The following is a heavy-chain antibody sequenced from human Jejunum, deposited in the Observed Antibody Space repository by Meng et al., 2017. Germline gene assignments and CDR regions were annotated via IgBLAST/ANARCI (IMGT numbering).Heavy chain of an antibody. D-gene: IGHD2-15*01. CDR1: GYSFTSFW. Sequence: GESLKISCKASGYSFTSFWIGWVRQKPGKGPEWMGIIYPADSDTRYSPSFQGQVTISADKSISTAYLQWNSLEASDSAMYYCARLFELVGIDTFNLWGQGTRVTGSS. CDR2: IYPADSDT. CDR3: ARLFELVGIDTFNL. V-gene: IGHV5-51*01. J-gene: IGHJ3*01.